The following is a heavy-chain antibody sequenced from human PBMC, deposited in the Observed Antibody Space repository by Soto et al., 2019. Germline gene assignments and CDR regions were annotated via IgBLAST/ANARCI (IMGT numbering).Heavy chain of an antibody. CDR2: IYYSGST. D-gene: IGHD3-22*01. J-gene: IGHJ4*02. V-gene: IGHV4-59*08. Sequence: SETLSLTCTVSGGSISSYYWSWIRQPPGKGLEWIGYIYYSGSTNYNPSLKSRVTISVDTSKNQFSLKLSSVTAADPAVYYCARLWGYYNDYWGQGTLVTVSS. CDR1: GGSISSYY. CDR3: ARLWGYYNDY.